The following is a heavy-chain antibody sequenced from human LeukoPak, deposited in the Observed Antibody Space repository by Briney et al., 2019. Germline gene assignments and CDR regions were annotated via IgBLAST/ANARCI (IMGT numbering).Heavy chain of an antibody. D-gene: IGHD2-2*01. V-gene: IGHV3-30*18. CDR1: GFTFSSYG. Sequence: PGGSLRLSCAASGFTFSSYGMHWVRQAPGKGLEWVAVISYDGSNKYYADSVKGRFTISRDNSKNTLHLQMNSLRAEDTAVYYCAKDGTRCCSGTSCYWEVDYWSQGTLVTVSS. J-gene: IGHJ4*02. CDR2: ISYDGSNK. CDR3: AKDGTRCCSGTSCYWEVDY.